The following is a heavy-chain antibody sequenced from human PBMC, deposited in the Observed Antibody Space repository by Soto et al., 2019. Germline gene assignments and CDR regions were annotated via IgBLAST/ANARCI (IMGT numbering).Heavy chain of an antibody. Sequence: QAHLEQSGAEVKRPGASVKVSCKASGYTFSDFDINWLRQASGQGPEWRGWMNAKSGDTFFAQRFQGKFNMTWDTSLGTDYMEVGSLTSDDTAMYYCARGNPFNYAGFDVWGQGTTVAVSS. V-gene: IGHV1-8*01. D-gene: IGHD3-16*01. CDR3: ARGNPFNYAGFDV. J-gene: IGHJ6*02. CDR1: GYTFSDFD. CDR2: MNAKSGDT.